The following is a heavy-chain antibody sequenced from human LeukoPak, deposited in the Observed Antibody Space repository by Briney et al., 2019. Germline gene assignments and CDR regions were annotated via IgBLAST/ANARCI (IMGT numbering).Heavy chain of an antibody. V-gene: IGHV3-7*01. CDR1: GFTFSDHW. CDR2: IKQDGSEK. J-gene: IGHJ4*02. D-gene: IGHD3-16*01. Sequence: GGSLRLSCAAYGFTFSDHWMSWVRQAPGKGLEWVANIKQDGSEKYYVDSVKGRFTISRDNAKNSLYLQMNSLRAEDTAVYYCACRPGDVYDYGVFDYWGQGTLVTVSS. CDR3: ACRPGDVYDYGVFDY.